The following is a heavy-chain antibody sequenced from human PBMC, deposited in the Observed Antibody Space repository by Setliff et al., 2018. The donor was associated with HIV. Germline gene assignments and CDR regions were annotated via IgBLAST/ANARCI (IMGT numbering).Heavy chain of an antibody. J-gene: IGHJ3*02. CDR2: ISSSGSII. CDR3: ARQDDYFDSSGYYLGYDGFDI. Sequence: GSLRLSCAGSGFTFSSYGMSWIRQAPGMGLEWVSYISSSGSIIYYADSVKGRFTISRDNAKKSLYLQMNSLRAEDTAVYYCARQDDYFDSSGYYLGYDGFDIWGQGTMVTVSS. V-gene: IGHV3-48*04. CDR1: GFTFSSYG. D-gene: IGHD3-22*01.